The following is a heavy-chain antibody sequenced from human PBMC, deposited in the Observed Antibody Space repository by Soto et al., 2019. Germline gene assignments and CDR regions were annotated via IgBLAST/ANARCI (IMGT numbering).Heavy chain of an antibody. J-gene: IGHJ4*02. CDR3: TTAPGTAAAGTEY. Sequence: PGGSLRLSCAASGFTFSNAWMSWVRQAPGKGLEWVGRIKSKTDGGTTDYAAPVKGRFTISRDDSKNTLYLQMNSLKTEDTAVYYCTTAPGTAAAGTEYWGQGTLVTVSS. CDR2: IKSKTDGGTT. V-gene: IGHV3-15*01. D-gene: IGHD6-13*01. CDR1: GFTFSNAW.